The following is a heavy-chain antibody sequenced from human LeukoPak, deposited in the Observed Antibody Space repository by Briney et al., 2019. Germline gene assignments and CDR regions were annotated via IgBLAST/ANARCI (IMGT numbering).Heavy chain of an antibody. J-gene: IGHJ4*02. D-gene: IGHD2-15*01. Sequence: GGSLRLSCAASGFTFSSYWMSWVRQAPGKGLEWVANIKQDGSEKYYVDSVKGRFTISRDNAKNSLYLQMNSLRAEDAAVYYCAKAPVTSCRGAFCYPFDYWGQGTRVTVSS. CDR2: IKQDGSEK. CDR3: AKAPVTSCRGAFCYPFDY. CDR1: GFTFSSYW. V-gene: IGHV3-7*03.